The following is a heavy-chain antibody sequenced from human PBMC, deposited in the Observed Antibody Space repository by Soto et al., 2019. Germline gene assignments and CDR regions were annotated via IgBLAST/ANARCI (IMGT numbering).Heavy chain of an antibody. CDR2: IKEDGSEE. J-gene: IGHJ6*02. CDR3: ARDWGAPGRGSALGYYYHFGMDV. Sequence: EVQLVESGGGLVQPGGSLRLSCAASGFTFSTSWMNWVRQAPGKGLQWVANIKEDGSEEYYVDSVKGRCTISRDNAKNSLYLDMNSLRGEDTAVYYCARDWGAPGRGSALGYYYHFGMDVWGQGTTGTV. CDR1: GFTFSTSW. V-gene: IGHV3-7*05. D-gene: IGHD3-16*01.